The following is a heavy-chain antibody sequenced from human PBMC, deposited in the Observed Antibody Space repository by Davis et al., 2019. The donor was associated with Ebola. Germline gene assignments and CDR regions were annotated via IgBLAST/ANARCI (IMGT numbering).Heavy chain of an antibody. V-gene: IGHV3-30*02. J-gene: IGHJ4*02. CDR3: SRDSDDYSFDY. Sequence: PGGSLRLSCAASGITFNIFDMHWVRQAPGRGLEWVAFVRSHGSDDHYADSVKDRFTISRDNSKNTLYLQMNSLRPEDTAVYYCSRDSDDYSFDYWGQGTLITVSS. CDR1: GITFNIFD. CDR2: VRSHGSDD. D-gene: IGHD4-11*01.